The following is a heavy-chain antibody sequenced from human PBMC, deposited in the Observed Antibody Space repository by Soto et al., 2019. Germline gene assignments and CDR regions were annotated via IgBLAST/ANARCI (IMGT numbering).Heavy chain of an antibody. CDR3: AKVPGYSSSSNWFDP. D-gene: IGHD6-13*01. CDR1: GFTFSSYG. J-gene: IGHJ5*02. V-gene: IGHV3-30*18. CDR2: ISYDGSNK. Sequence: PGGPLRLSCAASGFTFSSYGMHWVRQAPGKGLEWVAVISYDGSNKYYADSVKGRFTISRDNSKNTLYLQMNSLRAEDTAVYYCAKVPGYSSSSNWFDPWGQGTLVTVSS.